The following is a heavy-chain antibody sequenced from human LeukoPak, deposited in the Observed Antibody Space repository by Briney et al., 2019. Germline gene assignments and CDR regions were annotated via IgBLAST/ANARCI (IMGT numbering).Heavy chain of an antibody. Sequence: SETLSLTCSVSGGSISSTSYHWGWIRQPPGKGLEWIAKIYYGGSNYCNPSLKSRVTMSVDTSKNQFSLKLSSVTAADTAVYYCARQAAGFFDYWGQGTLVTVSS. CDR3: ARQAAGFFDY. CDR2: IYYGGSN. V-gene: IGHV4-39*01. D-gene: IGHD6-25*01. J-gene: IGHJ4*02. CDR1: GGSISSTSYH.